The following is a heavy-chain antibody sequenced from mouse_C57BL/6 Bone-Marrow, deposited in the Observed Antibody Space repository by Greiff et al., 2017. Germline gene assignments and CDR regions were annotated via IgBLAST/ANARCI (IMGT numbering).Heavy chain of an antibody. Sequence: EVQLQQSGPVLVKPGPSVKISCKASGFTFTDYYMHWVKQSHGKSLEWIGLVYPYNGGTSYNQKFKGKATLTVDTSSSTAYIELNILTSENSAVDFCAKGTLRVWFAYWGQGTLVTVSA. D-gene: IGHD1-1*01. CDR1: GFTFTDYY. V-gene: IGHV1-36*01. J-gene: IGHJ3*01. CDR2: VYPYNGGT. CDR3: AKGTLRVWFAY.